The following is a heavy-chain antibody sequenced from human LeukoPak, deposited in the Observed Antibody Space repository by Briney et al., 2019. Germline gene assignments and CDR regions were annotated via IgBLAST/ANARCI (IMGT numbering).Heavy chain of an antibody. D-gene: IGHD6-13*01. J-gene: IGHJ4*02. CDR3: ARRVSSSWYPFDY. Sequence: ASVKVSCKASGYTFTSYYMHWVRQAPGQGLEWMGIINPSGGSTSYAQKFQGRVTMTRDMSTSTVYMELSSLKASDTAMYYCARRVSSSWYPFDYWGQGTLVTVSS. CDR2: INPSGGST. V-gene: IGHV1-46*01. CDR1: GYTFTSYY.